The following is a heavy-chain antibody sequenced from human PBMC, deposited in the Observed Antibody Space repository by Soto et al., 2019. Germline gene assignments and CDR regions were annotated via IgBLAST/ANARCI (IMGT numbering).Heavy chain of an antibody. CDR1: GGSMSSYY. Sequence: QVQLQESGPGLVKPSETLSLTCTVSGGSMSSYYWSWIRQPPGKGLERIGYIYYSGSTNYNPSLKSRVTMSGDTHKTLFSLKLSSVTAADAAVYYCARRGYVPGFPYDHGMDVW. V-gene: IGHV4-59*01. CDR2: IYYSGST. J-gene: IGHJ6*01. CDR3: ARRGYVPGFPYDHGMDV. D-gene: IGHD3-10*02.